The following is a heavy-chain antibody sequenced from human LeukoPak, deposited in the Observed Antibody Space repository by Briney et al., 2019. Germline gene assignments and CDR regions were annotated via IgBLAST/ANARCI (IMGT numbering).Heavy chain of an antibody. V-gene: IGHV1-8*01. CDR3: ARMSIQLWSGVDY. D-gene: IGHD5-18*01. CDR1: GYTFTSYD. CDR2: KNPNSGNT. J-gene: IGHJ4*02. Sequence: ASVKVSCKASGYTFTSYDINWVRQATGQGLEWMGWKNPNSGNTGYAQKFQGRVTMTRNTSISTAYMELSSLRSEDTAVYYCARMSIQLWSGVDYWGQGTLVTVSS.